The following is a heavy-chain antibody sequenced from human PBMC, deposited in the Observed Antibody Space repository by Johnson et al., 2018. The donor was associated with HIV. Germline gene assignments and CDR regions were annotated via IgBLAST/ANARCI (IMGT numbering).Heavy chain of an antibody. Sequence: QVQLVESGGGVVQPGGSLRLSCAASGFTFSSYGMHWVRQAPGKGLEWVAFIRYDGSNKYYADSLKGRFTISRDNSKNTLYLQMNSLRAEDTAVYYCARESRAGLELRGHAFDIWGQGTMVTVSS. V-gene: IGHV3-30*02. J-gene: IGHJ3*02. CDR2: IRYDGSNK. CDR3: ARESRAGLELRGHAFDI. CDR1: GFTFSSYG. D-gene: IGHD1-7*01.